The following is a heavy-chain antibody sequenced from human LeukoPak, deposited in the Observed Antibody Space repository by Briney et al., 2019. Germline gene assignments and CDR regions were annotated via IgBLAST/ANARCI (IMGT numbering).Heavy chain of an antibody. J-gene: IGHJ6*03. CDR3: AKSGVVWVGEFSPKRCYYMDV. CDR1: GFTFSSYG. Sequence: PGGSLRLSCAASGFTFSSYGMHWVRQAPGKGLEWVAVISYDGSNKYYADSVKGRFTISRDNSKNTLYLQMNSLRAEDTAVYYCAKSGVVWVGEFSPKRCYYMDVWGKGTTVTVSS. V-gene: IGHV3-30*18. CDR2: ISYDGSNK. D-gene: IGHD3-10*01.